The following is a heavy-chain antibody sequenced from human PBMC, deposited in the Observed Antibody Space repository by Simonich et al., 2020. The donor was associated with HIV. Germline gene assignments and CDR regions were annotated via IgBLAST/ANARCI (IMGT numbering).Heavy chain of an antibody. CDR2: IYYRGST. J-gene: IGHJ4*02. V-gene: IGHV4-39*01. D-gene: IGHD5-12*01. Sequence: QLQLQESGPGLVKPSETLSLTCTVSGFSISINSSFWGWIRQPPGKGLEWIGSIYYRGSTYYNPSLKSRVTISVESSKNQFSLKLSSVTAADTAVYYCARAGYSGYDFDYWGQGTLVTVSS. CDR1: GFSISINSSF. CDR3: ARAGYSGYDFDY.